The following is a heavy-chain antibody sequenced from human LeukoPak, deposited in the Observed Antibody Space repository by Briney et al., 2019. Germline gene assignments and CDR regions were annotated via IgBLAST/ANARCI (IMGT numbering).Heavy chain of an antibody. J-gene: IGHJ4*02. V-gene: IGHV3-21*01. Sequence: AGGSLRLSCAASGFTFSSYSMNWVRQAPGKGLEWASSISSSSSYIYYADSVKGRFTISRDNAKNSLYLQMNSLRAEDTAVYYCARDGIVGATTAFDYWGQGTLVTVSS. CDR1: GFTFSSYS. CDR3: ARDGIVGATTAFDY. D-gene: IGHD1-26*01. CDR2: ISSSSSYI.